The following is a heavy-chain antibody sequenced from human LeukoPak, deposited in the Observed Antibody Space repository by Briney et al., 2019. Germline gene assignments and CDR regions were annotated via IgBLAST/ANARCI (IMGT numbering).Heavy chain of an antibody. CDR1: GFTFSSYA. CDR3: ARDLIPITGTIDY. V-gene: IGHV3-30-3*01. Sequence: GRSLRLSCAASGFTFSSYAMHWVRQAPGKGLEWVAVISYDGSNKYYADSVKGRFTISRDNSKNTLYLQMNSLRAEDTAVYYCARDLIPITGTIDYWGQGTLVTVSS. D-gene: IGHD1-7*01. CDR2: ISYDGSNK. J-gene: IGHJ4*02.